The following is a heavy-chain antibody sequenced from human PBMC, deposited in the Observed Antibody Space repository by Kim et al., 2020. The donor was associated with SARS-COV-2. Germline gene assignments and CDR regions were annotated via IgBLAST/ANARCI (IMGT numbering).Heavy chain of an antibody. V-gene: IGHV1-18*01. Sequence: QKLQGRVTMTTDTSTSTAYMELRSLRSDDTAVYYCARVEYYDILTGYIDYWGQGTLVTVSS. D-gene: IGHD3-9*01. CDR3: ARVEYYDILTGYIDY. J-gene: IGHJ4*02.